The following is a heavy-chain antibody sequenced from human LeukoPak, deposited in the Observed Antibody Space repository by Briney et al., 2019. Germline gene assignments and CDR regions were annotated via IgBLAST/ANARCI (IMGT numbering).Heavy chain of an antibody. Sequence: GASLKISCKGSGSRSTSYWIGCVRQMPGKGLEWMGIIYPGDSDTRYSPSFQGQVTISADKSISTAYLQWSSLKASDTAMYYCARHRDTVRRDAFDIWGQGTMVTVSS. CDR1: GSRSTSYW. V-gene: IGHV5-51*01. D-gene: IGHD4-17*01. CDR3: ARHRDTVRRDAFDI. CDR2: IYPGDSDT. J-gene: IGHJ3*02.